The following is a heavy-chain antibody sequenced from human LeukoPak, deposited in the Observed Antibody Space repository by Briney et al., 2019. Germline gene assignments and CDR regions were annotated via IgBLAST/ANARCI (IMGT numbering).Heavy chain of an antibody. D-gene: IGHD3-22*01. V-gene: IGHV3-74*01. Sequence: GGSLRLSCATSGFTFTTFWMHWVRQVPGKGLVWASRINHDGSSTNYADSVKGRFTISRDNAKNTVHLQMNSLRAEDTAVYYCVRDWGYDSSGYWQKYFDTWGQGTLVTVSS. CDR1: GFTFTTFW. CDR2: INHDGSST. CDR3: VRDWGYDSSGYWQKYFDT. J-gene: IGHJ4*02.